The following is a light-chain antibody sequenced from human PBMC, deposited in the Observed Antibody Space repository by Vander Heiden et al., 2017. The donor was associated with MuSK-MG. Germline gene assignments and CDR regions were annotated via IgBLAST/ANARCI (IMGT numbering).Light chain of an antibody. CDR1: QSVDTY. Sequence: EILLTQSPATLSLSPGERATLSCRASQSVDTYLAWFQQTPGQAPRLLIYDASTRASGTPARFSGSGSGTDFTLTISSLEPEDFAVFYCQQRDYWPITFGGGTKVE. CDR3: QQRDYWPIT. V-gene: IGKV3-11*01. J-gene: IGKJ4*01. CDR2: DAS.